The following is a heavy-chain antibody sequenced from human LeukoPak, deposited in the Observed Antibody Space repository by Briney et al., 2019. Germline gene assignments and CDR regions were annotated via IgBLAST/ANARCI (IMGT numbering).Heavy chain of an antibody. CDR2: INHSGST. CDR3: ASGSGWYRFDY. J-gene: IGHJ4*02. Sequence: PSETLSLTCAVYGGSFSGYYWNWIRQPPGKGLEWIGEINHSGSTNYNPSLKSRVTISVDTSKNQFSLKLSSVTAADTAVYYCASGSGWYRFDYWGQGTLVTVSS. CDR1: GGSFSGYY. D-gene: IGHD6-19*01. V-gene: IGHV4-34*01.